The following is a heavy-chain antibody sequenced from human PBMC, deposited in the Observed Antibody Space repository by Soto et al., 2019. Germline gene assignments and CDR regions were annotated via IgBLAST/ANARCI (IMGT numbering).Heavy chain of an antibody. D-gene: IGHD2-21*02. J-gene: IGHJ4*02. Sequence: GGSLRLSCAASGFTFSSYSMNWVRQAPGKGLEWVSSISSSSSYIYYADSVKGRFTISRDNAKNSLYLQMNSLRAEDTAVYYCARDSTANRANFDYWGQGTLVTVSS. CDR1: GFTFSSYS. CDR2: ISSSSSYI. CDR3: ARDSTANRANFDY. V-gene: IGHV3-21*01.